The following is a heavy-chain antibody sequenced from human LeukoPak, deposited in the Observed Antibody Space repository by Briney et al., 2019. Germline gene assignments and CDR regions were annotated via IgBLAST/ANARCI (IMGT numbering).Heavy chain of an antibody. CDR1: GGSISSSSYY. J-gene: IGHJ6*02. V-gene: IGHV4-39*01. CDR3: ARGLYDYGDYGRDGMDV. Sequence: PSETLSLTCTASGGSISSSSYYWGRIRQPPGKGLEWIGNIYYSGSPYYNPSLKSRVTISVDTSKNQFSLKLSSVTAADTAVYYCARGLYDYGDYGRDGMDVWGQGTTVTVSS. D-gene: IGHD4-17*01. CDR2: IYYSGSP.